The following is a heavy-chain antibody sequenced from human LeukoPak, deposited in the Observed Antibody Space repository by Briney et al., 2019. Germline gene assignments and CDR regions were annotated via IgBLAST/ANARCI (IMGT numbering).Heavy chain of an antibody. D-gene: IGHD3-9*01. CDR2: ISHSGST. V-gene: IGHV4-30-2*01. CDR1: GGSINSALYY. Sequence: PSETLSLTCTVSGGSINSALYYWSWIRQPPGKGLEWIGYISHSGSTFYNPSLKSRVIMSLDRSNNQVSLNLSSVTAADTALYYCASNTIPAKFDPWGQGTLVTVSS. J-gene: IGHJ5*02. CDR3: ASNTIPAKFDP.